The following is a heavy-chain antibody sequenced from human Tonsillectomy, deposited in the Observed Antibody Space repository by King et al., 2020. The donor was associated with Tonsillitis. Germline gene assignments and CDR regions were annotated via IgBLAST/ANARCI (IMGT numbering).Heavy chain of an antibody. Sequence: QLQESGPGLVKPSQTLFLTCTVSGGSISSDGYYWSWIRQHPGKGLEWIGYIYHSGRTYYNPSLKSRVILSIDTSKNQFSLKLSPVTAADTAVYYCAGSGATFDYWGQGTLVTVSS. J-gene: IGHJ4*02. CDR2: IYHSGRT. CDR1: GGSISSDGYY. D-gene: IGHD2-15*01. CDR3: AGSGATFDY. V-gene: IGHV4-31*03.